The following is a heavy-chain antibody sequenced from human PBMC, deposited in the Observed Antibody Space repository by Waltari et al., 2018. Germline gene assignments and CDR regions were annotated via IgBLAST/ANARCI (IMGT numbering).Heavy chain of an antibody. CDR1: GGSISNYY. J-gene: IGHJ6*03. Sequence: QVQLQESGPGLVQPSETLSLPCTVSGGSISNYYWSWIRQSAGKGLEWIGRIYASGSTNYNPSLKSRVTMSVDTSKNQFSLKLSSVTAADTAVYYCARHNDDYYNYYMDVWGKGTTVTISS. V-gene: IGHV4-4*07. D-gene: IGHD1-1*01. CDR2: IYASGST. CDR3: ARHNDDYYNYYMDV.